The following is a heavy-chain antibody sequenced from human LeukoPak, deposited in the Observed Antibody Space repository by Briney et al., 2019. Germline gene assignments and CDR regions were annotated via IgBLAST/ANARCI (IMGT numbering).Heavy chain of an antibody. CDR1: GYTFTSYY. D-gene: IGHD5-24*01. J-gene: IGHJ3*02. CDR3: ARDPGRDGYNGAFDI. V-gene: IGHV1-69*13. Sequence: ASVKVSCKASGYTFTSYYMHWVRQAPGQGLEWMGGIIPIFGTANYAQKFQGRVTITADESTSTAYMELSSLRSEDTAVYYCARDPGRDGYNGAFDIWGQGTMVTVSS. CDR2: IIPIFGTA.